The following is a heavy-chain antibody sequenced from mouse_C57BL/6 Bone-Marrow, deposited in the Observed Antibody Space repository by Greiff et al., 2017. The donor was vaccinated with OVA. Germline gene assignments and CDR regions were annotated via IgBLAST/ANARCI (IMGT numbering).Heavy chain of an antibody. V-gene: IGHV1-81*01. CDR3: AERDYYGSSSFAY. CDR1: GYTFTSYG. Sequence: VQLQQSGAELARPGASVKLSCKASGYTFTSYGISWVKQRTGQGLEWIGEIYPRSGNTYYNEKFKGKATLTADKSSSTAYMELRSLTSEDSAGYFCAERDYYGSSSFAYWGQGTLVTVSA. D-gene: IGHD1-1*01. CDR2: IYPRSGNT. J-gene: IGHJ3*01.